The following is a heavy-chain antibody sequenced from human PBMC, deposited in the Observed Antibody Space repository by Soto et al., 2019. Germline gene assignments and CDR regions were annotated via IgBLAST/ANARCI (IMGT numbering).Heavy chain of an antibody. CDR3: AREYYDFWSGYFSGMDV. D-gene: IGHD3-3*01. J-gene: IGHJ6*02. CDR1: GFTFSIYW. Sequence: HPGGSLRLSCAASGFTFSIYWMSWVRQAPGKGLEWVANIKQDGSEKYYVDSVKGRFTISRDNAKNSLYLQMNSLRAEDTAVYYCAREYYDFWSGYFSGMDVWGQGTTVTVSS. CDR2: IKQDGSEK. V-gene: IGHV3-7*03.